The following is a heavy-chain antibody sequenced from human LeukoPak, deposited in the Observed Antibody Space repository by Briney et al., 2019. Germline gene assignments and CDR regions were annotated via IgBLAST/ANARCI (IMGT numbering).Heavy chain of an antibody. Sequence: TGGSLRLSCAASGFTFSSYSMNWVRQAPGKGLEWVSYISSSSSTIYYADSVKGRFTISRDNAINSLYLQMNTLRAEDTAVYYCARGGAARPDYWGQGTLVTVSS. CDR2: ISSSSSTI. J-gene: IGHJ4*02. D-gene: IGHD6-6*01. CDR3: ARGGAARPDY. V-gene: IGHV3-48*01. CDR1: GFTFSSYS.